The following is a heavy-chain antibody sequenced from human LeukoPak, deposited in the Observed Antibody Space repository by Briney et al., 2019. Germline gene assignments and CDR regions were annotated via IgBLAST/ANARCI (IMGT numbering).Heavy chain of an antibody. D-gene: IGHD2-15*01. V-gene: IGHV4-59*08. J-gene: IGHJ3*02. Sequence: SETLSLTCTVSGGSISSYYWSWIRQPPGKGLEWIGYIYYSGSTNYNPSLKSRVTISVDTSKNQFSLKLSSVTAADTAVYYCAHTDCSGGSCYLGSWAFGIWGQGTIVTVSS. CDR2: IYYSGST. CDR3: AHTDCSGGSCYLGSWAFGI. CDR1: GGSISSYY.